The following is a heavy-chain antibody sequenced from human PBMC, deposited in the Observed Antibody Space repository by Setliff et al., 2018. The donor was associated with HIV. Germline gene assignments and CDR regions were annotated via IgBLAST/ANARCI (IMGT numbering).Heavy chain of an antibody. CDR2: ISSSGGTI. D-gene: IGHD5-12*01. V-gene: IGHV3-48*04. Sequence: PGGSLRLSCAASGFNFNTYSMSWVRQAPGKGLEWVSYISSSGGTIYYADSVKGRFTISRDNVKNSLYLQMNSLRAEDTAVYYCARDWRSGYDLNFDYWGQGTLVTVSS. J-gene: IGHJ4*02. CDR1: GFNFNTYS. CDR3: ARDWRSGYDLNFDY.